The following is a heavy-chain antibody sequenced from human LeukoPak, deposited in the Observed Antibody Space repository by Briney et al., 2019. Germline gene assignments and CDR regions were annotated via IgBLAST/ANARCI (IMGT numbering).Heavy chain of an antibody. CDR2: IYYSGST. CDR1: GGSISSSSYY. V-gene: IGHV4-39*07. Sequence: SETLSLTCTVSGGSISSSSYYWGWIRQPPGKGLEWIGSIYYSGSTYYNPSLKSRVTISVDKSKNQFSLKLSSVTAADTAVYYCARRAAAAAELVDVWGQGTTVTVSS. CDR3: ARRAAAAAELVDV. D-gene: IGHD6-13*01. J-gene: IGHJ6*02.